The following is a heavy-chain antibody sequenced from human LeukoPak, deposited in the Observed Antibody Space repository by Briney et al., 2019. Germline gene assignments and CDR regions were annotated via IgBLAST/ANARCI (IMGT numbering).Heavy chain of an antibody. D-gene: IGHD2/OR15-2a*01. CDR2: ISSSGGGA. Sequence: GGSLRLSCAASGFTFTSYAMSWVRQAPGKGLEWVSAISSSGGGAYYANSVKGRFTISRDNPKNTLYLQMSSLRAEDTAVYYCAKYRTTDYYYYDMDVWGQGTTVTVSS. V-gene: IGHV3-23*01. J-gene: IGHJ6*02. CDR3: AKYRTTDYYYYDMDV. CDR1: GFTFTSYA.